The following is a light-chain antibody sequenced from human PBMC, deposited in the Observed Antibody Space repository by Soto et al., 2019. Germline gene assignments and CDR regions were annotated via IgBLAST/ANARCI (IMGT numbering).Light chain of an antibody. Sequence: QSVLTQPPSASGTPGQRVTISCSGSSSNIGSNAVNWYQQFPGTAPKLLIYTDNQRPSGVPDRFSGSKSGSSASLAISGIQSEDEADYFCAAWAGSLNAYVFGTGTKLTVL. V-gene: IGLV1-44*01. CDR1: SSNIGSNA. CDR2: TDN. J-gene: IGLJ1*01. CDR3: AAWAGSLNAYV.